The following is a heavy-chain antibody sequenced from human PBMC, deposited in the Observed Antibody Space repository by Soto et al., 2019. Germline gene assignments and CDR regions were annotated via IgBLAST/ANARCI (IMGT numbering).Heavy chain of an antibody. CDR1: GGSISSDY. J-gene: IGHJ5*02. V-gene: IGHV4-4*07. CDR2: VYTSGYS. Sequence: VQLQESGPGLVKPSETLSLICTVSGGSISSDYLSWILQPAGKGMEWIGRVYTSGYSNSNPSLKSRVTKSVDTAKKQSSLNLSSVTAADTAVYYCSRETTTAGTVNWFDPWGQGTLVTVSS. CDR3: SRETTTAGTVNWFDP. D-gene: IGHD6-13*01.